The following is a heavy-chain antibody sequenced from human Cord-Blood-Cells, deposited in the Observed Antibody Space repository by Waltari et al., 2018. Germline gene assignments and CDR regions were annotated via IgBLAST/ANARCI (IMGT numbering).Heavy chain of an antibody. CDR2: INPNSGGT. V-gene: IGHV1-2*02. J-gene: IGHJ4*02. Sequence: QVQLVQSGAEVQKPGASVKVSCKASGYTFTGYYMHWVRQAPGQGLEWMGWINPNSGGTNYAQEFQGRVTMTRDTSISTAYMELSRLRSDDTAVYYCARDTLGIGFYYWGQGTLVTVSS. D-gene: IGHD7-27*01. CDR1: GYTFTGYY. CDR3: ARDTLGIGFYY.